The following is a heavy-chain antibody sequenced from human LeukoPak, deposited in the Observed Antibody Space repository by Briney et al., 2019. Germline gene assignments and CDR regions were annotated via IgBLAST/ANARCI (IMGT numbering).Heavy chain of an antibody. CDR3: ARRGSGSYSSYYFDY. CDR1: GYSFSNYW. Sequence: GESLKISCKGSGYSFSNYWIGWVRQVPGKGLEWMGIIYPGDSDTRYSPSFQGQVTISADESNSTASLQWSSLKASDTAIYYCARRGSGSYSSYYFDYWGQGTLVTVSS. V-gene: IGHV5-51*01. CDR2: IYPGDSDT. D-gene: IGHD3-10*01. J-gene: IGHJ4*02.